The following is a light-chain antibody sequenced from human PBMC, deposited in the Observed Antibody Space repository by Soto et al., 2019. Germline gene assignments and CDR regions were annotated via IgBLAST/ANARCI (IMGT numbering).Light chain of an antibody. V-gene: IGKV3-15*01. CDR2: DAS. J-gene: IGKJ4*01. CDR1: QSVSSN. Sequence: EIVMTQSPATLSVSPGERATLSCRASQSVSSNLAWYQQKPGQAPRVLIYDASTRATGIPVRFSGSGSGTEFTLTISSLQSEDFAVYYCQQYIKWPLTFGGGTKVDIK. CDR3: QQYIKWPLT.